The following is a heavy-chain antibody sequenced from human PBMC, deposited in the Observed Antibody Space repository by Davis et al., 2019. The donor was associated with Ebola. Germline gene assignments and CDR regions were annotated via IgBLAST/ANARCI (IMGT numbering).Heavy chain of an antibody. CDR2: IIPILGIA. J-gene: IGHJ4*02. CDR3: ASDLLYYYDSSGYYSYHYFDY. CDR1: GYTFTSYA. Sequence: SVKVSCKASGYTFTSYAISWVRQAPGQGLEWMGRIIPILGIANYAQKFQGRVTITADKSTSTAYMELSSLRSEDTAVYYCASDLLYYYDSSGYYSYHYFDYWGQGTLVTVSS. V-gene: IGHV1-69*04. D-gene: IGHD3-22*01.